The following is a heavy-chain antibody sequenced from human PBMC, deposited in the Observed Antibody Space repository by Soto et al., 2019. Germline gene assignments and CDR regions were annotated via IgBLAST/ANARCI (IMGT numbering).Heavy chain of an antibody. CDR1: GGSISSYY. J-gene: IGHJ4*02. CDR2: IYYSGST. Sequence: KPSETLSLTCTVSGGSISSYYWSWIRQPPGKGLEWIGYIYYSGSTNYNPSLKSRVAISVDTSKNQFSLKLSSVTAADTAVYYCARAAGGPNFDYWGQGTLVTVSS. V-gene: IGHV4-59*01. D-gene: IGHD6-13*01. CDR3: ARAAGGPNFDY.